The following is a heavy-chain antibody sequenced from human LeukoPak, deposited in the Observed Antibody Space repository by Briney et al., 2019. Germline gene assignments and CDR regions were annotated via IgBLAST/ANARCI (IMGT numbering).Heavy chain of an antibody. D-gene: IGHD6-19*01. Sequence: GGSLRLSCAASGFTFSSYWMSWVRQAPGKGLEWVANIKQDGSEKYYVDSVKGRFTISRDNAKNSLYLQMNSLRAEDTAVYYCARGAYSSGWPGFDYWGQGTLVTVSS. CDR3: ARGAYSSGWPGFDY. CDR1: GFTFSSYW. V-gene: IGHV3-7*01. J-gene: IGHJ4*02. CDR2: IKQDGSEK.